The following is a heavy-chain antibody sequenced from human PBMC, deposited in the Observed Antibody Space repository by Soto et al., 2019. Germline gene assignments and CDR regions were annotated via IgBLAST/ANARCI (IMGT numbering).Heavy chain of an antibody. CDR2: ISHDGRNT. CDR1: ELPFTDYS. CDR3: AVAVVPTSSCRYYCLRF. D-gene: IGHD3-16*01. J-gene: IGHJ4*02. V-gene: IGHV3-30*04. Sequence: GGSLRLSCAASELPFTDYSMHWVRQTADKGLEWVAFISHDGRNTFYSDSVKGRFTISRDDSRSMLFLQMSGVTVEETAIYYCAVAVVPTSSCRYYCLRFRGRQSLVTVSS.